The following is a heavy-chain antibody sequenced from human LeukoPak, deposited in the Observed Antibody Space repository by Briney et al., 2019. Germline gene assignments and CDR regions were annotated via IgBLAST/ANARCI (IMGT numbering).Heavy chain of an antibody. J-gene: IGHJ3*02. Sequence: SETLSLTCAVSGGSISSYYWSWIRQPPGKGLEWIGYIYYSGSTNYNPSLKSRVTISVDTSKNQFSLKLSSVTAADTAVYYCAREFVRVGATGFDAFDIWGQGTMVTVSS. V-gene: IGHV4-59*12. D-gene: IGHD1-26*01. CDR1: GGSISSYY. CDR3: AREFVRVGATGFDAFDI. CDR2: IYYSGST.